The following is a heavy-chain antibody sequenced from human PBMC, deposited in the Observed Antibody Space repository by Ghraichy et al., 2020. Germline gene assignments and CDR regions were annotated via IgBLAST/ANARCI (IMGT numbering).Heavy chain of an antibody. CDR3: VTKYCSSTSCYYFQH. J-gene: IGHJ1*01. V-gene: IGHV1-2*04. CDR1: GYTFTGYY. D-gene: IGHD2-2*01. Sequence: ASVKVSSKASGYTFTGYYMHWVRQAPGQGLEWMGWINPNSGSTNYAQKFQGWVTMTRDTSISTAYMELSRLRSDDTAVYYCVTKYCSSTSCYYFQHWGQGTLXTVSS. CDR2: INPNSGST.